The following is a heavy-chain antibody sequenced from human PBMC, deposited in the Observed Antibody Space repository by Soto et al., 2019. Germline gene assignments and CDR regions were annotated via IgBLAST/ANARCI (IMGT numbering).Heavy chain of an antibody. CDR3: ARDRSIAAHYYYYYGMDV. Sequence: PSETLSLTCTVSGGSISSGDYYWSWIRQPPGKGLEWIGYIYYSGSTYYNPSLKSRVTISVDTSKNQFSLKLSSVTAADTAVCYCARDRSIAAHYYYYYGMDVWGQGTTVTVS. V-gene: IGHV4-30-4*01. CDR1: GGSISSGDYY. J-gene: IGHJ6*02. D-gene: IGHD6-6*01. CDR2: IYYSGST.